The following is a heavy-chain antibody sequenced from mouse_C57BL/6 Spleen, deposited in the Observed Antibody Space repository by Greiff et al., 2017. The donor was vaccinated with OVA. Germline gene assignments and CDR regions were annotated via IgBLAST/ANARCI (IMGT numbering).Heavy chain of an antibody. J-gene: IGHJ3*01. CDR2: ISSGGSYT. CDR1: GFTFSSYG. D-gene: IGHD2-3*01. CDR3: ARRGDGYYIY. Sequence: EVQRVESGGDLVKPGGSLKLSCAASGFTFSSYGMSWVRQTPDKRLEWVATISSGGSYTYYPDSVKGRFTISRDNAKNTLYLQMSSLKSEDTAMYYCARRGDGYYIYWGQGTLVTVSA. V-gene: IGHV5-6*01.